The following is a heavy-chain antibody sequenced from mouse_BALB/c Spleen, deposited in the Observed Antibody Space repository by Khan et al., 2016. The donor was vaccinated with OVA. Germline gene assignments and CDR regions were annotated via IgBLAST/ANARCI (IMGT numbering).Heavy chain of an antibody. CDR3: ARRIYFGYTFAY. D-gene: IGHD1-2*01. CDR1: GYTFTDYY. CDR2: ISPGSGDT. J-gene: IGHJ3*01. Sequence: QVQLQQPGAELARPGASAKLSCKASGYTFTDYYINWVKQGTGQGLEWIGEISPGSGDTYYNERFKGKATLTADKSSSTAYMQLSSLTSEASAVYFCARRIYFGYTFAYWGQGTLVTVSA. V-gene: IGHV1-77*01.